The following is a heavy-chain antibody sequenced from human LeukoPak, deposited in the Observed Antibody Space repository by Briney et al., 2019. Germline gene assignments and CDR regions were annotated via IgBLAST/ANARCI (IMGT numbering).Heavy chain of an antibody. Sequence: GGSLRLSCAASGFTFSSYAMSWVRQAPGKGLEWVSAISGSGGSTYYADSVKGRFTISRDNSKNTLYLQMNSLRAEDTAVYYCAKDRLRWLLRSLDYWGQGTLVTVPS. CDR1: GFTFSSYA. CDR2: ISGSGGST. V-gene: IGHV3-23*01. J-gene: IGHJ4*02. CDR3: AKDRLRWLLRSLDY. D-gene: IGHD5-24*01.